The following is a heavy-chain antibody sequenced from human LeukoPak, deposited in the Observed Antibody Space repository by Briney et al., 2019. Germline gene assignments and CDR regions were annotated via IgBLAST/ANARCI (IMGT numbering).Heavy chain of an antibody. J-gene: IGHJ4*02. CDR1: GGSISSYY. V-gene: IGHV4-59*01. Sequence: SETLSLTCTVSGGSISSYYWSWIRQPPGKGLEWIGYIYYSGSTNCNPSLKSRVTISVDTSKNQFSLKLSSVTAADTAVYYCARVPYGSGSYYDYWGQGTLVTVSS. CDR3: ARVPYGSGSYYDY. D-gene: IGHD3-10*01. CDR2: IYYSGST.